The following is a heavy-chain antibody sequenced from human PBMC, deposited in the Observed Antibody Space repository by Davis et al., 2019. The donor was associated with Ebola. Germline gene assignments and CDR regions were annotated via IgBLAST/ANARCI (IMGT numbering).Heavy chain of an antibody. V-gene: IGHV4-39*07. J-gene: IGHJ4*02. CDR1: GGSIGDPTTY. Sequence: PSETLSLTCTVSGGSIGDPTTYWSWLRQPPGKTLEWIGTIYYIGTPYYNPSLRSRLFMSVDTSKNQFSLELTSVSAADTAIYYRARNTSGFGYFDNWGQGTPIIVSA. CDR3: ARNTSGFGYFDN. CDR2: IYYIGTP. D-gene: IGHD6-19*01.